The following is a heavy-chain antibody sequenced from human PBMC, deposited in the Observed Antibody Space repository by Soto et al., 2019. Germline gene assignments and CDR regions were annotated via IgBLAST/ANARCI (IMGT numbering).Heavy chain of an antibody. Sequence: QVQLVQSGAEVKKPGSSVKVSCKASGGTFSSYTISWVRQAPGQGLAWMGRIIPILGIANYAQKFQGRVTITADKSTSTAYMELSILRSEDTAVYYCARRYCSGGSCYPSGWFDPWGQGTLVTVSS. CDR1: GGTFSSYT. CDR3: ARRYCSGGSCYPSGWFDP. CDR2: IIPILGIA. D-gene: IGHD2-15*01. V-gene: IGHV1-69*02. J-gene: IGHJ5*02.